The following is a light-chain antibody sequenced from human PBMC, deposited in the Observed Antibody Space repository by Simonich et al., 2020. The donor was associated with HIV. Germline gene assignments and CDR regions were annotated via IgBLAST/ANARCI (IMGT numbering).Light chain of an antibody. CDR2: KTS. CDR3: QQYNSYSPLT. J-gene: IGKJ4*01. CDR1: QSISSY. V-gene: IGKV1-5*03. Sequence: DIQMTQSPSSLSASVGDRVTITCRASQSISSYLNWYQQKTGKAPKLLIYKTSTLESGVPSRFSGSGSGTEFTLTISSLQPDDFATYYCQQYNSYSPLTFGGGTKVEIK.